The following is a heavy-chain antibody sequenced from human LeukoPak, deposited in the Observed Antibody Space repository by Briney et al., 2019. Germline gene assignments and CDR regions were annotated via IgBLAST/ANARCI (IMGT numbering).Heavy chain of an antibody. V-gene: IGHV3-21*01. D-gene: IGHD2-2*01. CDR3: ARGDIVVVPAAIPFDY. J-gene: IGHJ4*02. CDR1: GFTFSSYS. Sequence: GGSLRLSCVAYGFTFSSYSMNWVRQAPGKGLEWVSSISSSSSYIYYADSVKGRCTISRDNAKNSLYLQMNSLRAEDTAVYYCARGDIVVVPAAIPFDYWGQGTLVTVSS. CDR2: ISSSSSYI.